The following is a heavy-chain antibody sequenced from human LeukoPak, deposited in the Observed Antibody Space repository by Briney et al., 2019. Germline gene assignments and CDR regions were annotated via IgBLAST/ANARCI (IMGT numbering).Heavy chain of an antibody. J-gene: IGHJ4*02. V-gene: IGHV1-18*01. D-gene: IGHD3-22*01. CDR2: ISAYNGNT. CDR1: GYTFTSYG. Sequence: GASVKVSCKASGYTFTSYGISWVRQAPGQGLEWIGWISAYNGNTNYAQKLQGRVTMTTDTSTSTAYMELRSLRSDDTAVYYCAMGKQMYYYDSSGPIRYWGQGTLVTVSS. CDR3: AMGKQMYYYDSSGPIRY.